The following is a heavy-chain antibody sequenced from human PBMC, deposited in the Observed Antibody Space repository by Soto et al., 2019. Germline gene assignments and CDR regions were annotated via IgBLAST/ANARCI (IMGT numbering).Heavy chain of an antibody. J-gene: IGHJ6*02. CDR1: GGSIRSGGYY. D-gene: IGHD6-19*01. CDR2: IYYSGST. V-gene: IGHV4-31*03. CDR3: ARDFTDSSGPTLGMGV. Sequence: ASETLSLTCNVSGGSIRSGGYYSSWIRQHPGKGLEWIGYIYYSGSTYYNPSLKSRVTISVVTSKSQFSLKLSSVTAADTAVYYCARDFTDSSGPTLGMGVWGQGTTVT.